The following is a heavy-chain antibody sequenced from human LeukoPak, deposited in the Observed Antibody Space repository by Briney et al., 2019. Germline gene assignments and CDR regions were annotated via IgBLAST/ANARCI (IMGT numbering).Heavy chain of an antibody. CDR3: ATPATTSGAGDDAFDI. CDR2: IYTGGNT. D-gene: IGHD3-10*01. Sequence: PGGSLRVSCAASGFTVSTNYMTWVRQAPGKGLEWVSIIYTGGNTYYADSVKGRYTISRDNSKNALYLQMNSLRAKDTAVYYCATPATTSGAGDDAFDIWGQGTMVAVSS. J-gene: IGHJ3*02. V-gene: IGHV3-53*05. CDR1: GFTVSTNY.